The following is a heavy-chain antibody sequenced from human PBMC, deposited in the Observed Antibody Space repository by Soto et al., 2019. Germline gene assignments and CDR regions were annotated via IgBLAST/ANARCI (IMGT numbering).Heavy chain of an antibody. D-gene: IGHD3-16*01. J-gene: IGHJ6*02. CDR3: ARQGMITRPECGMDV. CDR2: IDPSDSYT. V-gene: IGHV5-10-1*01. Sequence: EVQLVQSGAEVKKPGESLRISCKGSGYSFTKYWISWVRQMPGKGLEWMGRIDPSDSYTNYSPSFQGHVTISADKSISTAYLQWSSLKASDTAMYYCARQGMITRPECGMDVWGQGTTVTVSS. CDR1: GYSFTKYW.